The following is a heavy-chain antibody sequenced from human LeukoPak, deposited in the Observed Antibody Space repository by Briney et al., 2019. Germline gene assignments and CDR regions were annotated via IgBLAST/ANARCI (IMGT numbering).Heavy chain of an antibody. J-gene: IGHJ4*02. V-gene: IGHV4-30-2*01. CDR3: ARGRRWYYDSFGFDY. CDR2: IYHSGST. Sequence: PSETLSLTCAVSGGSISSGGYSWSWIRQPPGKGLEWIGYIYHSGSTYYNPSLKSRVTISVDTSKNQFSLKLSSVTAADTAVYYCARGRRWYYDSFGFDYWGQGTLVTVSS. D-gene: IGHD3-22*01. CDR1: GGSISSGGYS.